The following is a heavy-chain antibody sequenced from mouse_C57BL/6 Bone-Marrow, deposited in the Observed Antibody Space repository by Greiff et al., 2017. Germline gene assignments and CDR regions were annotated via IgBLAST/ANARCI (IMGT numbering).Heavy chain of an antibody. CDR2: ISGGGGNT. J-gene: IGHJ1*03. CDR3: ARRSYYYGSSYWYFDV. V-gene: IGHV5-9*01. Sequence: EVNLVESGGGLVKPGGSLKLSCAASGFTFSSYPMSWVRQTPEKRLEWVATISGGGGNTYYPDSVHGRFPISSENAKNTLYMQLSSLRSEDTALYYCARRSYYYGSSYWYFDVWGTGTTVTVSS. CDR1: GFTFSSYP. D-gene: IGHD1-1*01.